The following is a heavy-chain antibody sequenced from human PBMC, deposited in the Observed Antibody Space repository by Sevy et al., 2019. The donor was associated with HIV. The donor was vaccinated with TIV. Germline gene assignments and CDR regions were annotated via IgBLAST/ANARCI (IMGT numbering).Heavy chain of an antibody. Sequence: SETLSLTCAVYGGSFSGYYWSWIRQPPGKGLEWIGEINHSGSTNYNPSLKSRVTISVDTSKNQFSLKLSSVTAADTAVYYCARDFRSFYNYFDYWGQGILVTVSS. CDR3: ARDFRSFYNYFDY. D-gene: IGHD6-13*01. CDR1: GGSFSGYY. CDR2: INHSGST. V-gene: IGHV4-34*01. J-gene: IGHJ4*02.